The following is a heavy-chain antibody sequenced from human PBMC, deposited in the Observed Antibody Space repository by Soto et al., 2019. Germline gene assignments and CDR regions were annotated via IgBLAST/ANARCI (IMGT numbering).Heavy chain of an antibody. CDR3: ATTYLPNYEVPPEHNWFDP. CDR2: IIPIFGTA. D-gene: IGHD1-7*01. CDR1: GGTFSSYA. J-gene: IGHJ5*02. V-gene: IGHV1-69*13. Sequence: VASVKVSCKASGGTFSSYAISWVRQAPGQGLEWMGGIIPIFGTANYAQKFQGRVTITADESTSTAYMELSSLRSEDTAVYYCATTYLPNYEVPPEHNWFDPWGHGTLVTVSS.